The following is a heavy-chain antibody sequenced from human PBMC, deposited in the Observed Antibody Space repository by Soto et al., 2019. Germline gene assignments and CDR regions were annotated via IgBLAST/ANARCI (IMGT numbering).Heavy chain of an antibody. CDR2: IYYSGST. V-gene: IGHV4-31*03. CDR3: AVTYYYDSSGVGSFDY. J-gene: IGHJ4*02. D-gene: IGHD3-22*01. CDR1: VGSISSGGYY. Sequence: PSETLSLTCTVCVGSISSGGYYWSWIRQHPGKGLEWIGYIYYSGSTYYNPSLKSRVTISVDTSKNQFSLKLSSVTAADTAVYYCAVTYYYDSSGVGSFDYWGQGPLVTVSS.